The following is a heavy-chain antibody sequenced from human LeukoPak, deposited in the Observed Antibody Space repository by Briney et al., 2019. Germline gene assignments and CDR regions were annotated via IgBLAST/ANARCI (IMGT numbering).Heavy chain of an antibody. J-gene: IGHJ4*02. Sequence: ASVKVSCKASGYTFTSYGISWVRQAPGQRLEWMGWISAYNGNTNYAQKLQGRVTMTTDTSTSAAYMELRSLRSDDTAVYYCARVRSYYDSSAYDYWGQGTLVTVSS. CDR1: GYTFTSYG. D-gene: IGHD3-22*01. CDR3: ARVRSYYDSSAYDY. CDR2: ISAYNGNT. V-gene: IGHV1-18*01.